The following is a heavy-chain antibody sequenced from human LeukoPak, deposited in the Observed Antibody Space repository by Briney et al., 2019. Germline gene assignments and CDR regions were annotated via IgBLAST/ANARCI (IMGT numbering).Heavy chain of an antibody. J-gene: IGHJ4*02. CDR2: ISANGGNT. D-gene: IGHD6-19*01. Sequence: GGTLTLSCAASGLTFSLYAMRCIHQALQKRLERLSAISANGGNTDYADSVKGRFTTSRDNSKDTLFLQMNSLRAEDTALYSCAKDRGSGWYLYDFWGQGTLVTVSS. CDR1: GLTFSLYA. CDR3: AKDRGSGWYLYDF. V-gene: IGHV3-23*01.